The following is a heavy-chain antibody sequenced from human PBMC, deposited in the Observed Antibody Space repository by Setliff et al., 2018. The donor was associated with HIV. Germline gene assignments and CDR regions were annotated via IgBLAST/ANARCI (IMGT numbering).Heavy chain of an antibody. D-gene: IGHD2-2*01. CDR2: IYYSGSS. J-gene: IGHJ6*03. CDR1: GRSISSYY. Sequence: ETLSLTCTVSGRSISSYYWSWIRQPPGKGLEWIGYIYYSGSSNYNPPLKSRVTISVDTSKNQFSLKLSSVTAADAAVYYCARGRGSTSFYYYYYYMDVWGKGTMVTVSS. V-gene: IGHV4-59*01. CDR3: ARGRGSTSFYYYYYYMDV.